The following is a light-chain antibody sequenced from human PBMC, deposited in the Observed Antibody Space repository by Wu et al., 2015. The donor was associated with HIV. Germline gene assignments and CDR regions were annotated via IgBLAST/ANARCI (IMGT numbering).Light chain of an antibody. CDR2: HAS. V-gene: IGKV3-15*01. J-gene: IGKJ2*01. CDR1: QSVSNN. Sequence: EIVMTQSPATLSVSPGERATLSCRASQSVSNNLAWYQQRPGQAPRLLIYHASARATGIPARFSGSGSGTEFTLTISSMQSEDFAVYYCQQYDNWPPYTFGQGTKLEMK. CDR3: QQYDNWPPYT.